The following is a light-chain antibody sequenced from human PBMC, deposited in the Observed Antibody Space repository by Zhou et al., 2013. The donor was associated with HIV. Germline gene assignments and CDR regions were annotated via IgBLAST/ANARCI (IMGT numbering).Light chain of an antibody. CDR3: HRYGSTPRT. CDR2: AAS. CDR1: QGISHD. Sequence: DIQMTQSPSSLSASVGDKVTITCRASQGISHDLGWYQQKPGKAPKLLIYAASNLQSGVPSRFSGSGSGTDFTLTISRLEPEDFAVYFCHRYGSTPRTFGQGTKLEIK. J-gene: IGKJ2*01. V-gene: IGKV1-17*01.